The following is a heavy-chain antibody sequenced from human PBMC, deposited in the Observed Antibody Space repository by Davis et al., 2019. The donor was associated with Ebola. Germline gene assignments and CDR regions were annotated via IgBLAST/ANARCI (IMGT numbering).Heavy chain of an antibody. D-gene: IGHD2-2*01. CDR1: GGSVSSSSYY. J-gene: IGHJ4*02. Sequence: PSETLSFTCTVSGGSVSSSSYYWSWIRQPPGKGLEWIGEINHSGSTNYNPSLKSRVTISVDTSKNQFSLKLSSVTAADTAVYYCARGPIAMGCSSTSCYPLDYWGQGTLVTVSS. CDR2: INHSGST. V-gene: IGHV4-39*07. CDR3: ARGPIAMGCSSTSCYPLDY.